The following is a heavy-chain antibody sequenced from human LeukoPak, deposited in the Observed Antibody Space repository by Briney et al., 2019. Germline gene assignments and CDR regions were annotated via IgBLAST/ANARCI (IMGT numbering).Heavy chain of an antibody. CDR1: GYTFTGYY. V-gene: IGHV1-2*02. Sequence: ASVKVSCKASGYTFTGYYMHWVRQAPGQGLEWMGWINPNSGGTNYAQKFQGRVTMTRDTSISTAYMELSRLRSDDTAVYYCARGRYSGYSNYYYMDVWGKGTTVTVSS. CDR3: ARGRYSGYSNYYYMDV. J-gene: IGHJ6*03. CDR2: INPNSGGT. D-gene: IGHD5-12*01.